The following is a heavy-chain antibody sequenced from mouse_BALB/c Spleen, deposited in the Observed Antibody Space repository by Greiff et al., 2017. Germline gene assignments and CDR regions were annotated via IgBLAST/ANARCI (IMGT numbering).Heavy chain of an antibody. J-gene: IGHJ3*01. Sequence: QVQLQQSGAELAKPGASVKMSCKASGYTFTSYWMHWVKQRPGQGLEWIGYINPSTGYTEYNQKFKDKATLTADKSSSTAYMQLSSLTSEDSAVYYCASPGGGYDGFAYWGQGTLVTVSA. D-gene: IGHD2-2*01. CDR2: INPSTGYT. CDR3: ASPGGGYDGFAY. CDR1: GYTFTSYW. V-gene: IGHV1-7*01.